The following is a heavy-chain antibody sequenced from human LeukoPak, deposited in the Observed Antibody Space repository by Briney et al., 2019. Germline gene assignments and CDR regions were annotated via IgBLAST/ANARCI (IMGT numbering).Heavy chain of an antibody. CDR1: GYTFSNYG. CDR2: ISVYTGHT. Sequence: ASVKVSCKASGYTFSNYGVTWVRQAPGQGLEWMGWISVYTGHTNYAQNFQGRVAMTTDTSTNTAYMELRSLTSDDTAVYFCARDGGYFDWPRPRPGKYYFDYWGQGTLVTVTS. CDR3: ARDGGYFDWPRPRPGKYYFDY. V-gene: IGHV1-18*01. D-gene: IGHD3-9*01. J-gene: IGHJ4*02.